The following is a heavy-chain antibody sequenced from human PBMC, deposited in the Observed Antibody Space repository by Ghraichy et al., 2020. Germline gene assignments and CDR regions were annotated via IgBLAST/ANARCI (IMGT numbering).Heavy chain of an antibody. CDR1: GGSFSGYY. Sequence: SQTLSLTCAVYGGSFSGYYWSWIRQPPGKGLEWIGEINHSGSTNYNPSLKSRVTISVDTSKNQFSLKLSSVTAADTAVYYCARGRGSGSHYFDYWGQGTLVTVSS. D-gene: IGHD6-19*01. V-gene: IGHV4-34*01. J-gene: IGHJ4*02. CDR3: ARGRGSGSHYFDY. CDR2: INHSGST.